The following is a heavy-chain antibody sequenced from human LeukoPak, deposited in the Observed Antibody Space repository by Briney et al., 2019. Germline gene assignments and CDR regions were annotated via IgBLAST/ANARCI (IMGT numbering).Heavy chain of an antibody. J-gene: IGHJ4*02. CDR1: GYTFTTHD. Sequence: ASVKVSCKASGYTFTTHDINWVRQAPGQGLEWMGWINPNSGGTNYAQKFQGRVTMTRDTSISTAYMELSRLRSDDTAVYYCARDGSGSGSFDYWGQGTLVTVSS. V-gene: IGHV1-2*02. CDR3: ARDGSGSGSFDY. D-gene: IGHD3-10*01. CDR2: INPNSGGT.